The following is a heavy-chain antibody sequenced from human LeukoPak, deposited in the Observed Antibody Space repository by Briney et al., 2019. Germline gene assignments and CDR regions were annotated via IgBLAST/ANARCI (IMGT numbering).Heavy chain of an antibody. J-gene: IGHJ5*02. D-gene: IGHD2-21*02. Sequence: GGSLRLSCAASGFTFSSYSMRWVRQAPGKGLEYVSAISSSGGSTYYANSVKGRFTISRDNSKNTLYLQMGSLRAEDMAVYYCAKSGAYCGGDCYSGWFDPWGQGTLVTVSS. V-gene: IGHV3-64*01. CDR2: ISSSGGST. CDR1: GFTFSSYS. CDR3: AKSGAYCGGDCYSGWFDP.